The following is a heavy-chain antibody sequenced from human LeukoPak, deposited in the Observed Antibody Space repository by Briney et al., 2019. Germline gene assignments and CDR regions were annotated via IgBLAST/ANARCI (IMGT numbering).Heavy chain of an antibody. CDR2: ISSSSSTI. CDR1: GFTFSSYS. J-gene: IGHJ6*03. D-gene: IGHD5-18*01. Sequence: PGGSLRLSCAASGFTFSSYSMNWVRQAPGKGLERVSYISSSSSTIYYADSVKGRFTISRDNAKNSLYLQMNSLRAEDTAVYYCASERGSSLKTYYYYYMDVWGKGTTVTISS. V-gene: IGHV3-48*01. CDR3: ASERGSSLKTYYYYYMDV.